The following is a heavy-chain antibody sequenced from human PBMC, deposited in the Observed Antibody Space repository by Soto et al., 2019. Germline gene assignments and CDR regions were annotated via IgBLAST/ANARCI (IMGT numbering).Heavy chain of an antibody. CDR3: AREAVGYSGQLDY. CDR1: GFTFSSYA. J-gene: IGHJ4*02. CDR2: ISSNGGST. Sequence: EVQLVESGGGLVQPGGSLRLSCAASGFTFSSYAMHWVRQAPGKGLEYVSAISSNGGSTYYANSVKGRFTISRDNSKNTLYLQMGSLRAEDMAVYYCAREAVGYSGQLDYWGQGTLVTVSS. V-gene: IGHV3-64*01. D-gene: IGHD5-12*01.